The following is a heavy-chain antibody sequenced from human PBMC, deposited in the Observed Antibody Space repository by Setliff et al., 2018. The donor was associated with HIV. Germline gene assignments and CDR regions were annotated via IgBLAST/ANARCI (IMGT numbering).Heavy chain of an antibody. D-gene: IGHD3-22*01. Sequence: GGSLRLSCAASGFTFSNAWMSWVRQAPGKGLEWVGRIKSKTDGGTTDYAAPVKGRFTISRDDSKNTLYLQMTSLKTEDTAVYYCTTTPYYYDSSGYFHWYFDLWGRGTLVTVSS. V-gene: IGHV3-15*01. CDR3: TTTPYYYDSSGYFHWYFDL. CDR1: GFTFSNAW. J-gene: IGHJ2*01. CDR2: IKSKTDGGTT.